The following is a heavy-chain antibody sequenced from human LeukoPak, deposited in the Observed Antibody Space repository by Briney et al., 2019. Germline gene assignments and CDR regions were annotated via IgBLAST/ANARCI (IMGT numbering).Heavy chain of an antibody. J-gene: IGHJ4*02. Sequence: SQTLSLTCAISGDSVSSNTGGWNWIRQSPSRGLEWLGRTYYRSKWYYDYAVSVKSRITINPDTSKNQFSLQLNSVTPEDTAVYYCARGGLVASIRGYFDYWAQGTLATVSS. D-gene: IGHD5-12*01. CDR2: TYYRSKWYY. CDR1: GDSVSSNTGG. V-gene: IGHV6-1*01. CDR3: ARGGLVASIRGYFDY.